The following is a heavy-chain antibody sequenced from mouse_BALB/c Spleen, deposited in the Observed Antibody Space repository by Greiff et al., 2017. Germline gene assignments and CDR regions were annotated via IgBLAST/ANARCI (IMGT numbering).Heavy chain of an antibody. CDR1: GYTFTDYA. Sequence: VQLQQSGAELVRPGVSVKISCKGSGYTFTDYAMHWVKQSHAKSLEWIGVISTYYGDASYNQKFKGKATMTVDKSSSTAYMELARLTSEDSAIYYCARKVKHGYYVLDYWGQGTSVTVSS. CDR2: ISTYYGDA. J-gene: IGHJ4*01. CDR3: ARKVKHGYYVLDY. D-gene: IGHD2-3*01. V-gene: IGHV1S137*01.